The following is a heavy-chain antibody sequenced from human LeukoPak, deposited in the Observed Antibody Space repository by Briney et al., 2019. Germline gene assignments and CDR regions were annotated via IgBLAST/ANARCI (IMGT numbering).Heavy chain of an antibody. Sequence: PSETLSLTCTVSGGSISSYYWSWIRQPPGKGLEWIGYIYYSGSTNYNPSLKSRVTISVDTSKNQFSLKLSSVTAADTAVYYCARWEWFGELYAIDYWGQGTLVTVSS. V-gene: IGHV4-59*08. CDR1: GGSISSYY. D-gene: IGHD3-10*01. J-gene: IGHJ4*02. CDR2: IYYSGST. CDR3: ARWEWFGELYAIDY.